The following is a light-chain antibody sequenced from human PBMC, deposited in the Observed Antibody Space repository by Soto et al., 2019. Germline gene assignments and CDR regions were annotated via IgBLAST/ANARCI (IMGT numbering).Light chain of an antibody. CDR3: SSYTGISTPYV. CDR2: EVS. Sequence: QSVLTQPASVSGSPGQSITISCTGTSSDVGGYNYVSWYQQHPGKAPKLMIHEVSDRPSGVSNRFSGSKSGNTASLTISGLQAEDEADYYCSSYTGISTPYVFGTGTKVTAL. CDR1: SSDVGGYNY. V-gene: IGLV2-14*01. J-gene: IGLJ1*01.